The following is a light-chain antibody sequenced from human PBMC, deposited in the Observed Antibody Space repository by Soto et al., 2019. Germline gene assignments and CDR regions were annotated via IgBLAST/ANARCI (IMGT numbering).Light chain of an antibody. Sequence: EILMTQSPATLSVSPGERATLLCSSSQSISRNLAWYQQKPGQAPRLLIYGASTRATGLPARFSGSGSGTELTLTISSLQSEDFAFYYCQQYNNWPPITFGQGTRLEI. V-gene: IGKV3-15*01. CDR2: GAS. CDR3: QQYNNWPPIT. J-gene: IGKJ5*01. CDR1: QSISRN.